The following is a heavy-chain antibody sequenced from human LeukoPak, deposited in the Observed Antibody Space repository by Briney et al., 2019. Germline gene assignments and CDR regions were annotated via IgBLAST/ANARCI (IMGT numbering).Heavy chain of an antibody. CDR1: GGSINNYY. V-gene: IGHV4-59*01. CDR3: ARGGLLAFDI. J-gene: IGHJ3*02. Sequence: SETLSLTCTISGGSINNYYWSWIRQSPEKGLELIGYIYSTGITNYNPSLKSRVAISVDTSRNQFSLRLTSVTAADTAIFYCARGGLLAFDIWGQGTTVIVSS. CDR2: IYSTGIT.